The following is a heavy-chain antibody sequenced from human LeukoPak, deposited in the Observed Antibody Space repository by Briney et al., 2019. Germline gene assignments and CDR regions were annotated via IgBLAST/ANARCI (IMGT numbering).Heavy chain of an antibody. V-gene: IGHV3-20*04. D-gene: IGHD7-27*01. J-gene: IGHJ4*02. CDR1: GFTFDDCG. Sequence: PGGSLRLSCAASGFTFDDCGMSSVRQAPGKGLEWVCGFNYNGGVTVYADSVKGRFTISRDNTKNSLYLQMNSLRAEDTALYYCARNELGTYYFDYWGQGSLVTVSS. CDR2: FNYNGGVT. CDR3: ARNELGTYYFDY.